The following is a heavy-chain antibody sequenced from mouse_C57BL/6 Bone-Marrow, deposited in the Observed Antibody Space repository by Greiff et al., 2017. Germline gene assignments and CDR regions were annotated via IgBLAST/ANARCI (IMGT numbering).Heavy chain of an antibody. Sequence: VQLQQSGAELARPGASVKMSCKASGYTFTSYTMHWVNQRPGQGLEWIGNINPTSGYTQYNQKFKDKATLTAEKSSSTAYMQLSSLTSEDSAVYYCSRRCYAYGFAYWGQGTLLTVSA. J-gene: IGHJ3*01. CDR1: GYTFTSYT. CDR2: INPTSGYT. CDR3: SRRCYAYGFAY. D-gene: IGHD2-2*01. V-gene: IGHV1-4*01.